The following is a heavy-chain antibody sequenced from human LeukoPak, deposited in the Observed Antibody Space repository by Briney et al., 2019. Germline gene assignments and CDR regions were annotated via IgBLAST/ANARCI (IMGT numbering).Heavy chain of an antibody. J-gene: IGHJ4*02. V-gene: IGHV4-59*08. CDR2: AYYSGHT. Sequence: SETLSLTCTVSGGSISANYWSWLRQPPGKGLEWIGYAYYSGHTNYNSSLKSRVTMSLDTSKSQFSLRLSSVTAADTAVYFCARHPFATPFDYWGPGTLVTVSS. CDR1: GGSISANY. CDR3: ARHPFATPFDY. D-gene: IGHD2-15*01.